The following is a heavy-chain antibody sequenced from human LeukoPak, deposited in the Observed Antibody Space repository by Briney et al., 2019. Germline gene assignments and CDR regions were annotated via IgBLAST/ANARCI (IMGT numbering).Heavy chain of an antibody. CDR1: GFTFSGYG. CDR3: ARRDGDNDRGFDY. D-gene: IGHD4-17*01. CDR2: IWYDGSKK. V-gene: IGHV3-33*01. J-gene: IGHJ4*02. Sequence: PGRCLRLSCAASGFTFSGYGMHWVRQAPGKWLEWVAVIWYDGSKKYYADSVKGRFTISRDNSKNTLYLQMTSLRAEDTAVYYCARRDGDNDRGFDYWGQGTLVTVSS.